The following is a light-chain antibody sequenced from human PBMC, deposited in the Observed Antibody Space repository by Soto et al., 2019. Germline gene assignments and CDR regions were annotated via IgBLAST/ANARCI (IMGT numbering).Light chain of an antibody. CDR1: QVIGSRY. J-gene: IGKJ2*01. CDR3: QQYDNLPMYT. CDR2: GAS. Sequence: EIVMTQSPGTLSLSPGERATISCRASQVIGSRYLAWYHQKSGQAPRLLIYGASSRATGIPDRFSGSGSGTDFTFTISSLQPEDIATYYCQQYDNLPMYTFGQGTKLEIK. V-gene: IGKV3-20*01.